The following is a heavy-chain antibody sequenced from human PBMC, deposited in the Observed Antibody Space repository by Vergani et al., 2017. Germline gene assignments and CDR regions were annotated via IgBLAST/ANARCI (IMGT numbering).Heavy chain of an antibody. V-gene: IGHV3-23*01. CDR1: GFTFSSYA. CDR3: AKVGYYYYYMDV. CDR2: ISGSGGST. Sequence: EVQLLESGGGLVQPGGSLRLSCAASGFTFSSYAMSWVRQAPGKGLEWVSAISGSGGSTYYAYSLKGRFTIPSCNSKNTLYLQMNSLRAEDTAVYYCAKVGYYYYYMDVWGKGTTVTVSS. J-gene: IGHJ6*03.